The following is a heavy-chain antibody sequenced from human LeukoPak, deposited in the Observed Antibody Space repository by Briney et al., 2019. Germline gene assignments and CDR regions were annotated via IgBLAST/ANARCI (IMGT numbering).Heavy chain of an antibody. CDR3: AKDPQYYYDSSGYYDY. Sequence: GGSLRLSYAASEFTFSSYTMNWVRQAPGKGLEWVSSISTSSSHTYYADSLKGRFTISRDNAKNSLYLQMNSLRAEDTALYYCAKDPQYYYDSSGYYDYWGQGTLVTVSS. D-gene: IGHD3-22*01. CDR1: EFTFSSYT. CDR2: ISTSSSHT. J-gene: IGHJ4*02. V-gene: IGHV3-21*04.